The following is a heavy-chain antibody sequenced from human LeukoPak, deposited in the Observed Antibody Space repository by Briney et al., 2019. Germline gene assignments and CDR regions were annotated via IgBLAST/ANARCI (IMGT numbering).Heavy chain of an antibody. CDR1: GGSISGYY. D-gene: IGHD2-2*01. CDR2: IYSSERT. J-gene: IGHJ4*02. V-gene: IGHV4-59*08. CDR3: ARHSASCWVY. Sequence: SETLSLTCTVSGGSISGYYWSWIRQPPGKGLEWIGYIYSSERTDYNPSLKSRVTISLDTSKNQFFLELNSVTATDTAFYYCARHSASCWVYWGQGTLVAVSS.